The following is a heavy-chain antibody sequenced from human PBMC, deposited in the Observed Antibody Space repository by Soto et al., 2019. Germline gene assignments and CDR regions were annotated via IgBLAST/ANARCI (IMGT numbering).Heavy chain of an antibody. CDR3: AGYYDSSGSYPDY. CDR1: GGSISSSSYY. Sequence: SETLSLTCTVSGGSISSSSYYWGWIRQPPGKGLEWIGSIYYSGGTYYNPSLKSRVTISVDTSKNQFSLKLSSVTAADTAVCYCAGYYDSSGSYPDYWGQGTLVTVSS. V-gene: IGHV4-39*01. J-gene: IGHJ4*02. CDR2: IYYSGGT. D-gene: IGHD3-22*01.